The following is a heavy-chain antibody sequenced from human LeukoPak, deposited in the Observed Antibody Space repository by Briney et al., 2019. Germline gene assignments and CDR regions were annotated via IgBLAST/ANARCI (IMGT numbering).Heavy chain of an antibody. CDR1: GFTLSSYG. D-gene: IGHD1-26*01. J-gene: IGHJ4*02. CDR2: ISYDGSNK. V-gene: IGHV3-30*03. Sequence: GGSLRLSCAASGFTLSSYGMHWVRQAPGKGLEWVAVISYDGSNKYYADSVKGRFTISRDNAQSSLFLQMNSLRDEDAAVYFCASMWEGGYWGQGTLVTVSS. CDR3: ASMWEGGY.